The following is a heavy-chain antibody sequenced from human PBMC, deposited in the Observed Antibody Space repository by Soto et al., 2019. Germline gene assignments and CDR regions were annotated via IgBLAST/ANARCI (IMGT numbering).Heavy chain of an antibody. CDR3: ARPYYDILTGYYKNYFDY. D-gene: IGHD3-9*01. V-gene: IGHV1-46*02. CDR1: GYTFNTYG. CDR2: INPSGGST. J-gene: IGHJ4*02. Sequence: ASVKVSCKAYGYTFNTYGISWVRQAPGQGLEWMGIINPSGGSTSYAQKFQGRVTMTRDTSTSTVYMELSSLRSEDTAVYYCARPYYDILTGYYKNYFDYWGQGTLVTVSS.